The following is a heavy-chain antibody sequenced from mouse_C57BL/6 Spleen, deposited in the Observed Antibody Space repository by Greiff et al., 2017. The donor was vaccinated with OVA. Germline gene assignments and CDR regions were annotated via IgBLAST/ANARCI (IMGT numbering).Heavy chain of an antibody. D-gene: IGHD1-1*01. CDR1: GYAFSSYW. CDR3: AREAYGSSYPYAMDY. CDR2: IYPGDGDT. Sequence: VQLQQSGAELVKPGASVKISCKASGYAFSSYWMNWVQQRPGKGLEWIGQIYPGDGDTNYNGKFKGKATLTADKSSSTAYMQLSSLTSEDSAVYFCAREAYGSSYPYAMDYWGQGTSVTVSS. J-gene: IGHJ4*01. V-gene: IGHV1-80*01.